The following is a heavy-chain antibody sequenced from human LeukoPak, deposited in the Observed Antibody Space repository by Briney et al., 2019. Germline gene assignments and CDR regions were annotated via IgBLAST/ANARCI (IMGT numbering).Heavy chain of an antibody. Sequence: GGSLRLSCAASGFTFSSYGMHWVRQAPGKGLEWVAVIWYDGSNKYYADSVKGRFTISRDNSKNTLYLQMNSLRAEGTAVYYCARDSDSSSWSSFDYWGQGTLVTVSS. J-gene: IGHJ4*02. V-gene: IGHV3-33*01. CDR2: IWYDGSNK. CDR1: GFTFSSYG. CDR3: ARDSDSSSWSSFDY. D-gene: IGHD6-13*01.